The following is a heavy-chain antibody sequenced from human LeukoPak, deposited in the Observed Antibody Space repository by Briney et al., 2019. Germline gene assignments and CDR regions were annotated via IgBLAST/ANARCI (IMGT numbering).Heavy chain of an antibody. CDR3: ARHVMRIHPGGSSYTHAFDT. CDR2: IYYSGST. V-gene: IGHV4-59*08. J-gene: IGHJ3*02. Sequence: SDTLSLTCTVCGGSLSGLYWSWIRQPPGKGLEWIGFIYYSGSTYYNPSLKSRVTIAIDTSSNQFSLRVRSVSAAETAVYYCARHVMRIHPGGSSYTHAFDTGGDGTRVSVSS. CDR1: GGSLSGLY. D-gene: IGHD2-8*02.